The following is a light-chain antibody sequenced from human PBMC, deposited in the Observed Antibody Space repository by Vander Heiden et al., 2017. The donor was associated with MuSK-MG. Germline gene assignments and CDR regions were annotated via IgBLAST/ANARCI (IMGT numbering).Light chain of an antibody. V-gene: IGLV2-14*01. Sequence: QPALTQPASVSGSPRQPVTIPCTGTGSDVGGYNYVSWYQQFSGKAPKLSIYDVSYRPSGVSNRFSGSKSGSTASLTISGLQPEDEAEYYCTSFTSSGNFWGLGRGTKL. J-gene: IGLJ2*01. CDR1: GSDVGGYNY. CDR3: TSFTSSGNFWG. CDR2: DVS.